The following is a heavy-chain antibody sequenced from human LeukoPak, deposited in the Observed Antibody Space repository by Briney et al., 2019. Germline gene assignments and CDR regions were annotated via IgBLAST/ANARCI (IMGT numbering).Heavy chain of an antibody. CDR2: ISGSGGST. Sequence: GGSLRLSCAASGFTFSIYAMSWVRQAPGKGLECVSAISGSGGSTYYADSVKGRFTISRDNSKNTLYLQMNSLRAEDTAVYYCATGPFGYSSGWYWYFDYWGQGTLVTVSS. J-gene: IGHJ4*02. CDR3: ATGPFGYSSGWYWYFDY. CDR1: GFTFSIYA. D-gene: IGHD6-19*01. V-gene: IGHV3-23*01.